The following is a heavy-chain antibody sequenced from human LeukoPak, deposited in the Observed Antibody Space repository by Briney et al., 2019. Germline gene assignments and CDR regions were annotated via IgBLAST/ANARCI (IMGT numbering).Heavy chain of an antibody. V-gene: IGHV1-18*01. CDR3: ARLGEPENYYYYYYMDV. CDR2: ISAYNGNT. CDR1: GYTFTSYG. J-gene: IGHJ6*03. Sequence: GASVKVSCKASGYTFTSYGISWVRQAPGQGLEWMGWISAYNGNTNYAQKLQGRVTMTTDTSTSTAYMELRSLRSDDTAVYYCARLGEPENYYYYYYMDVWGKGTTVTVSS. D-gene: IGHD2-21*01.